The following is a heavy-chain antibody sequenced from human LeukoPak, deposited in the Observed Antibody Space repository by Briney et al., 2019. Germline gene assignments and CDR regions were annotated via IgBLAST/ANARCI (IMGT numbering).Heavy chain of an antibody. CDR3: ARHMATGYWYFDL. J-gene: IGHJ2*01. V-gene: IGHV3-48*03. D-gene: IGHD5-24*01. Sequence: GGSQRLSCAASGFTFSSYEMMWVRQAPGKGLEWVSYISSSGNTIYYADSVKGRFTISRDNAKNALYLQMNNLRAEDTAVYYCARHMATGYWYFDLWGRGTLVTVSS. CDR2: ISSSGNTI. CDR1: GFTFSSYE.